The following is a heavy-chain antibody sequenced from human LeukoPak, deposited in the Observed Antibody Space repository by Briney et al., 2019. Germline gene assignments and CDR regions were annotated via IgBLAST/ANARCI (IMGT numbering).Heavy chain of an antibody. J-gene: IGHJ5*02. Sequence: GESLNISCKGSGYSFASYWIGWVRQMPGKGLEWMGIIYPGDSDTSYGPSFQGQVTISADKSISTACLQWSILKASDTAMYYCARQSGYCSSTSCPNWFDPWGQGTLVTVSS. V-gene: IGHV5-51*01. D-gene: IGHD2-2*01. CDR3: ARQSGYCSSTSCPNWFDP. CDR1: GYSFASYW. CDR2: IYPGDSDT.